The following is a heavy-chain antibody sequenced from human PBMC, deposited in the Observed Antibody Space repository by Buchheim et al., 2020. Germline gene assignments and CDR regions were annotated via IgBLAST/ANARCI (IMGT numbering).Heavy chain of an antibody. J-gene: IGHJ4*02. CDR3: AAGEYYYDSSGYYYADY. Sequence: QMQLVQSGPEVKKPGTSVKVSCKASGFTFTSSAVQWVRQARGQRLEWIGWIVVGSGNTNYAQKFQERVTITRDMSTSTAYMELSSLRSEDTAVYYCAAGEYYYDSSGYYYADYWGQGTL. CDR2: IVVGSGNT. CDR1: GFTFTSSA. D-gene: IGHD3-22*01. V-gene: IGHV1-58*01.